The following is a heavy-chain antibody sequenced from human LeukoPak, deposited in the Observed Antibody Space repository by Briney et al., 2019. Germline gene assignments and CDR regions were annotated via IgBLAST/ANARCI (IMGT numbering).Heavy chain of an antibody. Sequence: GGSLRLSCAASGLTFSSYAMSWVRQAPGKGLEWVSIISNSGGSTYYADSVKGRFTISRDNSKNTLYLQMNSLRAEDTAAYYCAKGHTAVVPSTRYFDSWGQGTLVTVSS. CDR2: ISNSGGST. CDR1: GLTFSSYA. V-gene: IGHV3-23*01. CDR3: AKGHTAVVPSTRYFDS. D-gene: IGHD2-2*01. J-gene: IGHJ4*02.